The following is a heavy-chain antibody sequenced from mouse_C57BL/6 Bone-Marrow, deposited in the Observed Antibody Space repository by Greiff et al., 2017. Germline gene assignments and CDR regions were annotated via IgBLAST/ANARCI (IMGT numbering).Heavy chain of an antibody. V-gene: IGHV1-61*01. CDR3: AIWGGEGYIDV. CDR2: IYPSNSYT. Sequence: QVQLQQPGAELVRPGSSVKLSCKASGYTFTSYWMDWVKQRPRQGLEWIGNIYPSNSYTNYNQKFKDKATLTVDKSSSTAYMQLSSLTSEDSAVYDCAIWGGEGYIDVWGKGTTVTVSS. J-gene: IGHJ1*03. CDR1: GYTFTSYW. D-gene: IGHD1-1*02.